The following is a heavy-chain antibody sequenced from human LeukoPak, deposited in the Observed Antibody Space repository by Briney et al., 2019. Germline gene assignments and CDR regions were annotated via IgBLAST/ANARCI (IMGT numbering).Heavy chain of an antibody. V-gene: IGHV1-2*02. J-gene: IGHJ5*01. CDR2: INPNIGDA. CDR1: GYTFTGFF. CDR3: ARMDLDGGDSIGFDS. D-gene: IGHD2-21*02. Sequence: VASVKVSCKASGYTFTGFFMHWVRQAPGRGLEWMGWINPNIGDAYYAQKFQGRVTMTRDRSINTAYMELSRLTSDDTAVYYCARMDLDGGDSIGFDSWGQGTLVTVSS.